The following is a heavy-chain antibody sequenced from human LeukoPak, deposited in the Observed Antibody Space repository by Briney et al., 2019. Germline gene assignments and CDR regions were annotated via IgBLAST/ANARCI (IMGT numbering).Heavy chain of an antibody. V-gene: IGHV4-30-2*01. CDR3: ARGRGFGEYPVDY. CDR1: GGSISSGGYS. CDR2: IYHSGST. Sequence: SQTLSLTCAVSGGSISSGGYSWSWIRQPPGKGLEWIGYIYHSGSTYYNPSLKSRVTISVDRSKNQFSLKLSSVTAADTAVYYCARGRGFGEYPVDYWGQGTLVTVSS. J-gene: IGHJ4*02. D-gene: IGHD3-10*01.